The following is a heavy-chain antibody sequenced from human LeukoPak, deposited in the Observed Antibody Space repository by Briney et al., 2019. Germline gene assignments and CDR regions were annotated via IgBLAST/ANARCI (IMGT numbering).Heavy chain of an antibody. J-gene: IGHJ3*02. V-gene: IGHV3-23*01. D-gene: IGHD6-6*01. CDR2: ISASGGST. CDR1: GFTFSSSA. CDR3: AKVAQLGDAFDI. Sequence: GGSLRLSCAASGFTFSSSAMSWVRQVPGKGLEWVSGISASGGSTSYADSVRGRFTISRDNSKNTLYVQMNSLRDEDTAVYYCAKVAQLGDAFDIWGQGTMVTVSS.